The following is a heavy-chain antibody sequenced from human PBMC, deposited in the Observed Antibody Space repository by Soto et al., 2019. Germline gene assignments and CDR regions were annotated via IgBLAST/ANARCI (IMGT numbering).Heavy chain of an antibody. J-gene: IGHJ4*02. CDR2: ISWNSGTI. D-gene: IGHD1-26*01. CDR3: AKDRSGSAYYFDY. Sequence: EVQLVESGGGLVQPGRSLRLSCAASGFTFDDYAMHWVRQAPGKGLEWVSGISWNSGTIGYADSVKGRFTISRDNAKNSLYLQMSSLRAEDTALYYCAKDRSGSAYYFDYWGQGTLVTVSS. V-gene: IGHV3-9*01. CDR1: GFTFDDYA.